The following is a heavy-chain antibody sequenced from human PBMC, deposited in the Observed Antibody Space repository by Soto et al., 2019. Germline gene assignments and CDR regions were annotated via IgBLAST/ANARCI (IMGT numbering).Heavy chain of an antibody. CDR1: GRSISSNY. CDR3: ASYRGAIYFES. J-gene: IGHJ4*02. V-gene: IGHV4-59*01. CDR2: VFYGGT. Sequence: PSETLSLTCSVSGRSISSNYWSWIRQSPDKGLEWLGYVFYGGTDYNPSLGGRVSMSVETSKSQFSLKLTSVTVADTAVYYCASYRGAIYFESWGPGILVTVSS. D-gene: IGHD3-16*01.